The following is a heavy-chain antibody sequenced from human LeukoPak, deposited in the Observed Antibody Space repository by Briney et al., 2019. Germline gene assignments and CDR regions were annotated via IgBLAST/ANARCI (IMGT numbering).Heavy chain of an antibody. CDR3: TRDRDTGLGWYFDY. CDR1: GFTFGDYA. Sequence: QTGGSLRLSCTASGFTFGDYAMSWFRQAPGKGLEWVGFIRSKAYGGTTEYAASVKGRFTISRDDSKSIAYLQMNSLKTEDTAVYYCTRDRDTGLGWYFDYWGQGTLVTVSS. V-gene: IGHV3-49*03. CDR2: IRSKAYGGTT. J-gene: IGHJ4*02. D-gene: IGHD2-8*02.